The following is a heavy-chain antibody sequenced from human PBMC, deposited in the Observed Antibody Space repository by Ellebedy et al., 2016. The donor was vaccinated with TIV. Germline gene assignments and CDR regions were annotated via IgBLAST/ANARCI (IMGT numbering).Heavy chain of an antibody. D-gene: IGHD3-3*01. V-gene: IGHV4-34*01. Sequence: GSLRLSCAVYGGSFSGYSWSWIRQPPGRGLEWIGEIDHGGSTNYNPSLKSRITLSVDTSKNHFSLKLTSVTAADTAVYYCARNILKFLNAFEIWGQGTMVAVSS. CDR3: ARNILKFLNAFEI. CDR2: IDHGGST. J-gene: IGHJ3*02. CDR1: GGSFSGYS.